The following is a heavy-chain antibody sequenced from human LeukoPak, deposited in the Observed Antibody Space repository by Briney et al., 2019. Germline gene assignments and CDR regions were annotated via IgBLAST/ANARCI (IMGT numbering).Heavy chain of an antibody. CDR2: INHSGST. Sequence: PSETLSLTCAVYGGSFSGYYWSWIRQPPGKGLEWIGEINHSGSTNYNPSLKSRVTISVDTSKNQFSLKLSSVTAADTAVYYCSRPPHYWGQGTLVTVSS. V-gene: IGHV4-34*01. J-gene: IGHJ4*02. CDR1: GGSFSGYY. CDR3: SRPPHY.